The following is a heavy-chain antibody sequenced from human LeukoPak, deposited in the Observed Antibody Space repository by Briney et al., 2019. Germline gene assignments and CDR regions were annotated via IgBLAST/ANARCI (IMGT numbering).Heavy chain of an antibody. J-gene: IGHJ3*02. CDR2: INPNSGGT. CDR3: ARGGSTYYYDSSGYYVLDAFDI. D-gene: IGHD3-22*01. V-gene: IGHV1-2*02. CDR1: GYTFTGYY. Sequence: ASVKVSCKASGYTFTGYYMHWVRQAPGQGLEWMGWINPNSGGTNYAQKFQGRVTITRDTSASTAYMELSSLRSEDMAVYYCARGGSTYYYDSSGYYVLDAFDIWGQGTMVTVSS.